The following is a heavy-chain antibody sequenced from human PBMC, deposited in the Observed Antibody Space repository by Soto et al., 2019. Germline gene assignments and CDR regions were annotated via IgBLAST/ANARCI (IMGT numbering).Heavy chain of an antibody. V-gene: IGHV3-30-3*01. CDR2: ISYDGSNK. Sequence: LRLSCAASGFTFSSYAMHWVRQAPGKGLEWVAVISYDGSNKYYADSVKGRFTISRDNSKNTLYLQMNSLRAEDTAVYYCARVVYDLYGMDVWGQGTTVTVSS. CDR3: ARVVYDLYGMDV. D-gene: IGHD3-3*01. CDR1: GFTFSSYA. J-gene: IGHJ6*02.